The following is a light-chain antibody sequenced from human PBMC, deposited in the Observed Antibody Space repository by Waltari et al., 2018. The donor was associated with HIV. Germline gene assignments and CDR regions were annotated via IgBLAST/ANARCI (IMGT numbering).Light chain of an antibody. V-gene: IGLV1-44*01. J-gene: IGLJ2*01. CDR3: VTWDDSLNGPL. CDR1: SSTNGHHI. CDR2: GND. Sequence: QSVLTQPPSLSATPGQRVTISCSGISSTNGHHIVTWYQQLPGTSPKLIIYGNDQRPSGVPDRFSGSKSGNSASLAISGLQSEDEADYYCVTWDDSLNGPLFGGGTKLTVL.